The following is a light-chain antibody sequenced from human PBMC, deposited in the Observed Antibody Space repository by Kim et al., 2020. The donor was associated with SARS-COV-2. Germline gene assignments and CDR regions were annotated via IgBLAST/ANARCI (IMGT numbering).Light chain of an antibody. Sequence: LSPGQTANLTCSGDKLGAKFACWYHQKPGQSPVVVIYQDTQRPSEIPERFSGSNSGNTATLTISGTQAMDEADYYCQAWDSSTAVFGGGTQLTVL. V-gene: IGLV3-1*01. CDR2: QDT. CDR1: KLGAKF. J-gene: IGLJ3*02. CDR3: QAWDSSTAV.